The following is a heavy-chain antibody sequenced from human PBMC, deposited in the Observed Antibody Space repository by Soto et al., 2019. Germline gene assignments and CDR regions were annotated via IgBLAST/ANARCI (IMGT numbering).Heavy chain of an antibody. CDR2: IYHSGST. Sequence: PSETLSLTCAVSGGSISSSNWWSWVRQPPGKGLEWIGEIYHSGSTNYNPSLKSRVTISVDKSKNQFSLKLSSVTAADTAVYYCARDSRFWGYCSSTSCRYGMDVWGQGTTVPVYS. D-gene: IGHD2-2*01. J-gene: IGHJ6*02. V-gene: IGHV4-4*02. CDR1: GGSISSSNW. CDR3: ARDSRFWGYCSSTSCRYGMDV.